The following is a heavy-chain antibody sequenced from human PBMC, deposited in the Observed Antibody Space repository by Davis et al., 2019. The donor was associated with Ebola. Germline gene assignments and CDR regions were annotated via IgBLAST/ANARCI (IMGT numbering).Heavy chain of an antibody. D-gene: IGHD2-15*01. J-gene: IGHJ4*02. CDR1: GFTFDDYA. V-gene: IGHV3-9*01. CDR2: ISWNSGSI. CDR3: ARGYCSGGSCYRLDY. Sequence: GGSLRLSCAASGFTFDDYAMHWVRQAPGKGLEWVSGISWNSGSIGYADSVKGRFTISRDNSKNTLYLQMNSLRAEDTAVYYCARGYCSGGSCYRLDYWGQGTLVTVSS.